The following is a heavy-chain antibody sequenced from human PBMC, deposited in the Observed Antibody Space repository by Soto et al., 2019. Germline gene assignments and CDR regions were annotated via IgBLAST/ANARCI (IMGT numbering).Heavy chain of an antibody. D-gene: IGHD3-9*01. CDR2: ISAYNGNT. V-gene: IGHV1-18*01. J-gene: IGHJ4*02. CDR3: ARDQPLRYFDWLPYFDY. CDR1: GYTFTIYG. Sequence: ASVKVSCKASGYTFTIYGISWVRQAPGQGLEWMGWISAYNGNTNYAQKLQGRVTMTTDTSTSTAYMELRSLRSDDTAVYYCARDQPLRYFDWLPYFDYWGQGTLVTVSS.